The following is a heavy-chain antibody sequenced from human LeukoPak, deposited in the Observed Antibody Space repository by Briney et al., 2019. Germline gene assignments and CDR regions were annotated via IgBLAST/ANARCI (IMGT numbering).Heavy chain of an antibody. V-gene: IGHV1-18*01. J-gene: IGHJ4*02. Sequence: ASVKVSCKASGYTFTSYGISWVRQAPGQGLEWMGWISAYNGNTNYAQKLQGRVTMTTDTSTSTAYMELRSLRSDDTAVYYCARAVGWGFGELFSGFDYWGQGTLVTVSS. CDR1: GYTFTSYG. CDR3: ARAVGWGFGELFSGFDY. D-gene: IGHD3-10*01. CDR2: ISAYNGNT.